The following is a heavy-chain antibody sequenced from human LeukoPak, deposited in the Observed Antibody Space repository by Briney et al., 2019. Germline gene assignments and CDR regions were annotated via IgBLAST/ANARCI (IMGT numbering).Heavy chain of an antibody. Sequence: GASVKVSCKASGYTFTGYYMHWVRQAPGQGLEWMGWINPNSGGTNYAQKIQGRVTMTRDTSISTAYMELSRLRSDDTAVYYCARAGIQLWLEDYWGQGTLVTVSS. D-gene: IGHD5-18*01. CDR2: INPNSGGT. CDR3: ARAGIQLWLEDY. J-gene: IGHJ4*02. CDR1: GYTFTGYY. V-gene: IGHV1-2*02.